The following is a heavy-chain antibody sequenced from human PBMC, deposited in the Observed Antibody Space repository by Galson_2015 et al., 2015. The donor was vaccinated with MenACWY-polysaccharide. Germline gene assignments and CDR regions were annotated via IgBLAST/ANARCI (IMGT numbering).Heavy chain of an antibody. D-gene: IGHD1-26*01. Sequence: SLRLSCAASGFTFSSYNMNWVRQAPGKGLEWVSYISSSSSTIYYADPVKGRFTISRDNAKNSLYLQMNSLRAEDTAVYYCAREPRGLVGATFNAFDIWGQGTMVTVSS. J-gene: IGHJ3*02. V-gene: IGHV3-48*04. CDR1: GFTFSSYN. CDR2: ISSSSSTI. CDR3: AREPRGLVGATFNAFDI.